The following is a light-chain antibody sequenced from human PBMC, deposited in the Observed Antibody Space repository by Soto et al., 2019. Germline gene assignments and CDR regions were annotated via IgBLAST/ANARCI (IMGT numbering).Light chain of an antibody. CDR3: SSYTTSSTQV. CDR1: SSDIGTYNY. Sequence: QSVLTQPASVSGSPGQSSTISCTGTSSDIGTYNYVSWYQQHPGKVPKLMIYEVSNRPSGVSNRFSGYKSGNTASLAISGLQAEDEADYYCSSYTTSSTQVFGGGTKLTVL. CDR2: EVS. V-gene: IGLV2-14*01. J-gene: IGLJ3*02.